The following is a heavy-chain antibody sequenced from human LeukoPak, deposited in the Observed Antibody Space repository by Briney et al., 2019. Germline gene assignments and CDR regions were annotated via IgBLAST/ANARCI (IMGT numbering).Heavy chain of an antibody. J-gene: IGHJ6*02. V-gene: IGHV3-48*01. CDR1: GFTFSSYS. Sequence: QPGVSLRLSCAVSGFTFSSYSMNWVRQAPGKGLEWVSYISSSSSTIYYADSVKGRFTISRDNAENSLYLQMNSLRAEDTAVYFCARGYSYGSYYAMDIWGQGTTVTV. D-gene: IGHD5-18*01. CDR2: ISSSSSTI. CDR3: ARGYSYGSYYAMDI.